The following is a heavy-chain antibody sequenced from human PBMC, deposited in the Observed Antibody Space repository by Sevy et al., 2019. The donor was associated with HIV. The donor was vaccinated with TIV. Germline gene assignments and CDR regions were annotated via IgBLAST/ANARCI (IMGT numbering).Heavy chain of an antibody. V-gene: IGHV3-7*01. CDR1: GFTFSSYW. Sequence: GGSLRLSCAASGFTFSSYWMSWVRQAPGKGLEWVAIIKQDGSEKYYVDSVKGRLTSSRDNAKNSLYLQRNSLRAEDTAVYYCASSLGELSFFYYYYMDVWGKWTTVTVSS. CDR2: IKQDGSEK. J-gene: IGHJ6*03. D-gene: IGHD3-16*02. CDR3: ASSLGELSFFYYYYMDV.